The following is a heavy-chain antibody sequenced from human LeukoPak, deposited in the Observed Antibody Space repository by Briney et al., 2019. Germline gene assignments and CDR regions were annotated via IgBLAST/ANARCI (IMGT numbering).Heavy chain of an antibody. CDR3: ARGNLDGYYFDY. J-gene: IGHJ4*02. CDR1: GGSLSGYY. Sequence: SETLSLTCAVYGGSLSGYYWSWIRQPPGKGLERIGEIHYSGATNYGPSLKSRATISADMSNNRLSLRLTSVTAADTAVFYCARGNLDGYYFDYWGQGTQVTVSS. CDR2: IHYSGAT. V-gene: IGHV4-34*01. D-gene: IGHD3/OR15-3a*01.